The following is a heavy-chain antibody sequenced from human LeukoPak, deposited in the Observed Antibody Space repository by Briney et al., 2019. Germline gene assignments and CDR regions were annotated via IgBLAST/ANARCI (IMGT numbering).Heavy chain of an antibody. D-gene: IGHD3-9*01. CDR3: ARDRDDILTGPHYYYYGMDV. J-gene: IGHJ6*02. CDR2: ISAYNGNT. CDR1: GYTFTSYG. Sequence: ASVKVSCKASGYTFTSYGISWVRQAPGQGLEWMGWISAYNGNTNYAQKLQGRVTMTTDTSTSTAYMELRSLRSDDTAVYYCARDRDDILTGPHYYYYGMDVWGQGTTVTVSS. V-gene: IGHV1-18*01.